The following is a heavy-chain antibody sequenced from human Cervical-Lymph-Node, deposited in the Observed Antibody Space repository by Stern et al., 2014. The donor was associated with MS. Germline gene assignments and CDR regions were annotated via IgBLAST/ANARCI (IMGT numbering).Heavy chain of an antibody. D-gene: IGHD3-22*01. CDR2: ISYDGSNK. Sequence: VQLVESGGGVVQPGRSLRLSCAASGFTFSSYGMHWVRQAPGKGLEWGAVISYDGSNKYYADSVKGRFTISRDNSKNTLYLQMNSLRAEDTAVYYCAKDIPYYYDSSGSNWFDPWGQGTLVTVSS. CDR3: AKDIPYYYDSSGSNWFDP. V-gene: IGHV3-30*18. J-gene: IGHJ5*02. CDR1: GFTFSSYG.